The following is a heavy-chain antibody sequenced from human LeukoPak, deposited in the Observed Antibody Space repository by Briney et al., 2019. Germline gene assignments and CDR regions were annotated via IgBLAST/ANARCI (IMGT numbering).Heavy chain of an antibody. CDR1: GGTFSRYA. V-gene: IGHV1-69*13. D-gene: IGHD5-24*01. Sequence: SVKVSCKAAGGTFSRYAISWVRQAPGQGLERMGGIIPIFGTANYAQKFQGRVTIPADESTSTAYIELSSLRSEDTAVYYCASSDTRRDGYNLYYWGQGTLVTVSS. CDR2: IIPIFGTA. J-gene: IGHJ4*02. CDR3: ASSDTRRDGYNLYY.